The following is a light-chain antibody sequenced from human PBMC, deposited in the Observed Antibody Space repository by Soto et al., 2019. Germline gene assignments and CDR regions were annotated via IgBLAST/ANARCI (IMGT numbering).Light chain of an antibody. CDR3: QSYDNSLSGFYV. CDR2: GTS. Sequence: QAVVTQPPSVSGAPGQRVTISCTGSSSNLGANSDVHWYQQLAGAAPKLLIYGTSNRPSGVSDRFSGSKSGTSASLAITGLQAEDEADYYCQSYDNSLSGFYVFGTGTKVTVL. CDR1: SSNLGANSD. V-gene: IGLV1-40*01. J-gene: IGLJ1*01.